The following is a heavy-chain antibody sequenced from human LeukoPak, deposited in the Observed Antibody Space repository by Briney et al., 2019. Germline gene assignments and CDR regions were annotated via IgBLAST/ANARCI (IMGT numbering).Heavy chain of an antibody. V-gene: IGHV3-11*04. D-gene: IGHD2-15*01. J-gene: IGHJ4*02. CDR1: GFTFSDYY. CDR3: AREGYQYCSGGSCYSGPTPSDY. Sequence: GGSLRLSCAASGFTFSDYYMSWIRQAPGKGLEWVSYISSSGSTIYYADSVKGRFTISRDNAKNSLYLQMNSLRAEDTAVYYCAREGYQYCSGGSCYSGPTPSDYWGQGTLVTVSS. CDR2: ISSSGSTI.